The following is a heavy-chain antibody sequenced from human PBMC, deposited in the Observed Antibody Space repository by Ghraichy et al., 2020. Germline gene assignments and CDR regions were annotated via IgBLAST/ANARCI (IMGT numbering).Heavy chain of an antibody. Sequence: GSLRLSCAASGFIFRSYAMNWVRQAPGKGLEWVSAITVSGGSTYYADSVKGRFTISRDESKNTVYLQMNSLRAEDTAVDYCAQEGTTVGTPRFHWGQGALVSVSS. CDR1: GFIFRSYA. D-gene: IGHD4-23*01. J-gene: IGHJ4*02. V-gene: IGHV3-23*01. CDR2: ITVSGGST. CDR3: AQEGTTVGTPRFH.